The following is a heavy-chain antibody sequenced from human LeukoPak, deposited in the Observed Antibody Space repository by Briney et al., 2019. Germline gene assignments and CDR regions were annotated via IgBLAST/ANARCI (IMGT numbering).Heavy chain of an antibody. D-gene: IGHD6-13*01. CDR2: IYPGDSDT. V-gene: IGHV5-51*01. CDR3: ARGGVLAAAHWGPNWFDP. J-gene: IGHJ5*02. CDR1: GYSFTSYC. Sequence: GESLKISCKGSGYSFTSYCIGWVRQMPGKGLEWMGIIYPGDSDTRYSPSFQGQVTISADKSISTAYLQWSSLKASDTAMYHCARGGVLAAAHWGPNWFDPWGQGTLVTVSS.